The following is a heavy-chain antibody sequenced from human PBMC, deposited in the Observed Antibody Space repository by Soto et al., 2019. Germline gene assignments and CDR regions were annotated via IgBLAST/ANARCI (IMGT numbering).Heavy chain of an antibody. Sequence: SETLSLTCSVSGDSISTLDYFWAWIRQPPGQALEYIGYIYKSATTYYNPSFESRVAISVDTSKSQFSLNVTSVTAADTAVYFCARGRYCLTGRCFPNWFDSWGQGALVTVSS. CDR3: ARGRYCLTGRCFPNWFDS. CDR2: IYKSATT. J-gene: IGHJ5*01. CDR1: GDSISTLDYF. V-gene: IGHV4-30-4*01. D-gene: IGHD7-27*01.